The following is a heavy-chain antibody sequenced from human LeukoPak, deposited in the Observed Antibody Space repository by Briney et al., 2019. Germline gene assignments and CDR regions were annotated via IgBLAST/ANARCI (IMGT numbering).Heavy chain of an antibody. J-gene: IGHJ4*02. V-gene: IGHV5-51*01. CDR2: IYPGDSDT. CDR3: ARRSMGYDSSGYYYGT. D-gene: IGHD3-22*01. CDR1: GYSFTSYW. Sequence: GESLKISCKGSGYSFTSYWIGWVRQMPGKGLEWMGIIYPGDSDTRYSPSFQGQVTILADKSISTAYLQWSSLKASDTAMYYCARRSMGYDSSGYYYGTWGQGTLVTVSS.